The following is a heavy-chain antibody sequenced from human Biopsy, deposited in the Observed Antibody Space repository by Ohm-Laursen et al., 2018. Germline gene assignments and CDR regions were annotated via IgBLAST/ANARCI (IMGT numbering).Heavy chain of an antibody. CDR1: GGSFSGYY. Sequence: GTLTLTCAVYGGSFSGYYWSWIRQPPGKGLEWIGEINHRGSTNYNPSLKSRVTISVDTSKNQFSLKLRSVTAADTAVYYCARAVDYYDPYYYYGLDVWGQGTTVTVSS. CDR3: ARAVDYYDPYYYYGLDV. V-gene: IGHV4-34*01. CDR2: INHRGST. D-gene: IGHD3-16*01. J-gene: IGHJ6*02.